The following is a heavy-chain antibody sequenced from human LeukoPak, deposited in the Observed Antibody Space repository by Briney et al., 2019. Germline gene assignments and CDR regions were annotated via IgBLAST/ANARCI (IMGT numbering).Heavy chain of an antibody. CDR3: ARQDIVVVPSIHWFDP. D-gene: IGHD2-2*01. CDR2: IYYSGST. J-gene: IGHJ5*02. V-gene: IGHV4-39*01. Sequence: PSETLSLTCTVSGGSISSSSYYWGWIRQPPGKGLEWIGSIYYSGSTYYNPSLKSRVTISVDTSKNQFSLKLSSVTAADTAVYYCARQDIVVVPSIHWFDPWGQGTLVTVSS. CDR1: GGSISSSSYY.